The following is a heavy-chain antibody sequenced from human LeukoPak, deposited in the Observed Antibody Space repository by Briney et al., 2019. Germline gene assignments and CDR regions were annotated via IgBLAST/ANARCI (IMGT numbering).Heavy chain of an antibody. V-gene: IGHV3-48*03. CDR2: ISSSGSTI. Sequence: PGGSLRLSCAASGFTFSSYEMNWVRQAPGKGLEWVSYISSSGSTIYYADSVKGRFTISRDNAKNSLYLQMNSLRAEDTAVYYCAKVSSGDYYYYYYMDVWGKGTTVTVSS. CDR1: GFTFSSYE. CDR3: AKVSSGDYYYYYYMDV. J-gene: IGHJ6*03. D-gene: IGHD4-17*01.